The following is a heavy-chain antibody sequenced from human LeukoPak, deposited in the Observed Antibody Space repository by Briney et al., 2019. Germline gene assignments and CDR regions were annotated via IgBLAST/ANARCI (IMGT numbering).Heavy chain of an antibody. Sequence: GGSLRLSCAASGFTFSNYGMHWVRQAPGKGLERVAVIWYDGSNKYYADSVKGRFTISRDNSKNTLDLQMNSLRAEDTAVYYCARGRIGAFDIWGQGTMVTVSS. CDR2: IWYDGSNK. D-gene: IGHD2-15*01. CDR1: GFTFSNYG. CDR3: ARGRIGAFDI. V-gene: IGHV3-33*01. J-gene: IGHJ3*02.